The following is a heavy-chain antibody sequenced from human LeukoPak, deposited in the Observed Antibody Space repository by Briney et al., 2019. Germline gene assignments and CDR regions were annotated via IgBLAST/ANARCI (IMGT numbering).Heavy chain of an antibody. Sequence: GGSLRLSCAASGFTFRNFWMNWVRQAPGKGLGWVSRVNSDGSITNYADPVKGRFTISRDNAKNTLYLQMNSLRAEDAAVYYCATSVSVPGAKWGQGTLVTVSS. CDR1: GFTFRNFW. D-gene: IGHD6-19*01. J-gene: IGHJ4*02. CDR2: VNSDGSIT. CDR3: ATSVSVPGAK. V-gene: IGHV3-74*01.